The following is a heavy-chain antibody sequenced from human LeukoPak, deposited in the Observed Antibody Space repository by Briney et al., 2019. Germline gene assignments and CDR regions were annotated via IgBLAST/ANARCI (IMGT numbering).Heavy chain of an antibody. CDR2: IRYDGSNK. J-gene: IGHJ4*02. D-gene: IGHD3-22*01. V-gene: IGHV3-30*02. Sequence: PGGSLRLSCAASGFTFSSYGMHWVRQAPGKGLEWVAFIRYDGSNKYYADSVKGRFTISRDNSKNTPYLQMNSLRAEDTAVYYCAKSFLLYYYDSSGYSHFDYWGQGTLVTVSS. CDR3: AKSFLLYYYDSSGYSHFDY. CDR1: GFTFSSYG.